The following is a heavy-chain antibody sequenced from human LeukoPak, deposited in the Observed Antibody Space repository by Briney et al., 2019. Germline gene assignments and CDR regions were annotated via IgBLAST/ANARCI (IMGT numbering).Heavy chain of an antibody. CDR3: TRMTTNDY. V-gene: IGHV3-11*03. CDR2: ISSSSIHT. J-gene: IGHJ4*02. Sequence: PGGSLRLSCAASGFTFSDYYMNWIRQAPGKGLEWMSYISSSSIHTNYADSVKGRFTISRDNAKNSLYLQMNSLRAEDTAVYYCTRMTTNDYWGQGTLVTVSS. D-gene: IGHD4-11*01. CDR1: GFTFSDYY.